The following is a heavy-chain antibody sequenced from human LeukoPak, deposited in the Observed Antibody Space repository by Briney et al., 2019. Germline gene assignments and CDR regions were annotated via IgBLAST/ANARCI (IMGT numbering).Heavy chain of an antibody. J-gene: IGHJ4*02. CDR1: GFTVSSNY. D-gene: IGHD5-24*01. V-gene: IGHV3-53*01. Sequence: PGGSLRLSCAASGFTVSSNYMNWVRQAPGKGLEWVSVIYGGGNIYYADSVEGRFTISRDNSKNTLYLQMNSLRAEDTAVYYCARGAGYNYPYYFDYRGQGTLVTVSS. CDR2: IYGGGNI. CDR3: ARGAGYNYPYYFDY.